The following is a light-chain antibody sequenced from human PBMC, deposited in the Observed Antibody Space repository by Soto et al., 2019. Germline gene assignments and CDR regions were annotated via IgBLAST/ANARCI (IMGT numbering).Light chain of an antibody. V-gene: IGKV3-15*01. CDR2: GAS. Sequence: EIVMTQSPATLSVSPGERATLSCRASHSVSSRLAWYQQKPGQAPRLLIYGASTRATGLPARFSGSGSGTEFTLTISSLQSEDFAVYYCQQSDSTPYTFGQGTKLEIK. J-gene: IGKJ2*01. CDR1: HSVSSR. CDR3: QQSDSTPYT.